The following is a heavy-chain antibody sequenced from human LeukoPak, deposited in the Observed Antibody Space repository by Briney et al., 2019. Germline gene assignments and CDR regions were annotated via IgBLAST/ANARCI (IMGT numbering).Heavy chain of an antibody. Sequence: SETLSLTCTVSGGSISTSNYYWGWIRQPPGKGLEWIGNIFYSGSTYYGPSLKSRVTISVDTSKNQFSLKLSSVTAADTAVYYCARAGGSYYYYYYYYMDVWGKGTTVTVSS. J-gene: IGHJ6*03. CDR1: GGSISTSNYY. D-gene: IGHD1-26*01. CDR3: ARAGGSYYYYYYYYMDV. V-gene: IGHV4-39*07. CDR2: IFYSGST.